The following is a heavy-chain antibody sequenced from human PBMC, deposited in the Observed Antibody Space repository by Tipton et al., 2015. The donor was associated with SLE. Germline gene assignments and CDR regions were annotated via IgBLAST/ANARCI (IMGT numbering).Heavy chain of an antibody. J-gene: IGHJ2*01. CDR2: INPSNGDT. CDR3: ARGGAELGSDWFFDL. Sequence: QLVQSGAEVRKPGASVKVSCQSSGYIFTAYYVHLVRQSPGQGLEWMGWINPSNGDTNSAQRFQGRVTMTTDTSIETVYMELSSLTSEDTAVYYCARGGAELGSDWFFDLWGRGTLVTVSS. V-gene: IGHV1-2*02. D-gene: IGHD7-27*01. CDR1: GYIFTAYY.